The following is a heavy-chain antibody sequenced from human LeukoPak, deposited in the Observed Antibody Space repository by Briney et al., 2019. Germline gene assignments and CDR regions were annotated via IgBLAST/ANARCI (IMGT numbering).Heavy chain of an antibody. Sequence: GESLQISCNGPGYSFTSNWIGWVRPTPGKGLEWMGIIYPGDSDTRYSPSFQGQVTISADKSITTAYLQWSSLKASDTAMYYCARQTRLSMARGVITSWTWFDPWGQGTLVTVSS. D-gene: IGHD3-10*01. V-gene: IGHV5-51*01. CDR1: GYSFTSNW. J-gene: IGHJ5*02. CDR2: IYPGDSDT. CDR3: ARQTRLSMARGVITSWTWFDP.